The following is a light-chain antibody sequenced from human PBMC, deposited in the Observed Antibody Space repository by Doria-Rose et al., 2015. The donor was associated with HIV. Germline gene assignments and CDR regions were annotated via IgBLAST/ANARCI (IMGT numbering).Light chain of an antibody. Sequence: TQSPGTLSLSPGERATLSCRASQSFSSTYLAWYQQKPGQSPSLLIYDGSTRATGIPDRFSASGSGTDFTRTINRLEPEDFALYYCHQYGTSWTFGQGTKLEI. V-gene: IGKV3-20*01. J-gene: IGKJ1*01. CDR1: QSFSSTY. CDR3: HQYGTSWT. CDR2: DGS.